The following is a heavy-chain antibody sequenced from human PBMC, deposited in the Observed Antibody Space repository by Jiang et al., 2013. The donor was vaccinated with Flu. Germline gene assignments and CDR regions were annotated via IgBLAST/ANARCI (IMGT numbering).Heavy chain of an antibody. Sequence: TFDDYAMHWVRQAPGKGLEWVSGISWNSGSIGYADSVKGRFTISRDNAKNSLYLQMNSLRAEDTALYYCASYYDSSGYYYVRYFQHWGQGTLVTVSS. CDR1: TFDDYA. CDR3: ASYYDSSGYYYVRYFQH. CDR2: ISWNSGSI. D-gene: IGHD3-22*01. V-gene: IGHV3-9*01. J-gene: IGHJ1*01.